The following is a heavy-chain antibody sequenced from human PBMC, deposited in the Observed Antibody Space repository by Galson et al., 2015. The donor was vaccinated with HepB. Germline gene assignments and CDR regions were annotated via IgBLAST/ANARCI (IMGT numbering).Heavy chain of an antibody. V-gene: IGHV1-69*06. CDR2: IIPIFGTA. D-gene: IGHD6-13*01. Sequence: SVKVSCKASGYTFTGYYIHWVRQAPGQGLEWMGGIIPIFGTANYAQKFQGRVTITADKSTSTAYMELSSLRSEDTAVYYCARDRRWQQLVRPLYYGMDVWGQGTTVTVSS. CDR3: ARDRRWQQLVRPLYYGMDV. J-gene: IGHJ6*02. CDR1: GYTFTGYY.